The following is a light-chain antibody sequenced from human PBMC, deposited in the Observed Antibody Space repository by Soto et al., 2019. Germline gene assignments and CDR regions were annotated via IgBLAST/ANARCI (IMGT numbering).Light chain of an antibody. CDR2: AAS. V-gene: IGKV1-12*01. Sequence: DIQMTQSPSSVSASVGDRVTVTCRASQGISNYLAWYQQKPGRAPKLLIHAASTLQSGVPSRFSGSGSGTEFTLTISSLQPEDFATYFCQQANSFPITFGQGTRLEIK. J-gene: IGKJ5*01. CDR1: QGISNY. CDR3: QQANSFPIT.